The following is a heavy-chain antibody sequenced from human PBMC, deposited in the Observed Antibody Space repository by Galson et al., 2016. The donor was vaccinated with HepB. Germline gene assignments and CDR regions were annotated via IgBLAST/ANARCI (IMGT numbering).Heavy chain of an antibody. CDR3: ARHGTSGWYLRDWFDP. D-gene: IGHD6-19*01. Sequence: SETLSLTCSVSGDSISSTSRSTNYYWGWIRQPPGKGLEWMGSIYYSGNTYSNPSLKSRVTISVDTSKNQFSLKLSSVTAADTAVYYCARHGTSGWYLRDWFDPWGQGTLVTVSS. CDR2: IYYSGNT. J-gene: IGHJ5*02. CDR1: GDSISSTSRSTNYY. V-gene: IGHV4-39*01.